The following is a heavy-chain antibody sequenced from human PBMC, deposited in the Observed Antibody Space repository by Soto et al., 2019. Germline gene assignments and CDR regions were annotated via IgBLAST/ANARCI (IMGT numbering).Heavy chain of an antibody. Sequence: QVQLVQSGAEVKKPGASVRVSCKSSGYPFTHYGITWVRQTRGQGLEWMGWISPFNGNTNYGRTRQGRVSLTTETSTSTVYMDLRSLRSDDTAVYYCARDQSFDRTYYYGIDVW. CDR1: GYPFTHYG. CDR3: ARDQSFDRTYYYGIDV. D-gene: IGHD3-16*01. V-gene: IGHV1-18*01. J-gene: IGHJ6*01. CDR2: ISPFNGNT.